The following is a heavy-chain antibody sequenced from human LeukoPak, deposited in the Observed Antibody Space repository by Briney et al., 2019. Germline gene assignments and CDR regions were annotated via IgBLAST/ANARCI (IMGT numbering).Heavy chain of an antibody. CDR3: ARDQLRFLEWSSIPAGMDV. J-gene: IGHJ6*02. D-gene: IGHD3-3*01. CDR1: GFTFSDYY. CDR2: ISSSGSTI. V-gene: IGHV3-11*01. Sequence: PGGSLRLSCAASGFTFSDYYMSWIRQAPGKGLEWVSYISSSGSTIYYADSVKGRFTISRDDAKNSLYLQMNSLRAEVTAVYYCARDQLRFLEWSSIPAGMDVWGQGTTVTVSS.